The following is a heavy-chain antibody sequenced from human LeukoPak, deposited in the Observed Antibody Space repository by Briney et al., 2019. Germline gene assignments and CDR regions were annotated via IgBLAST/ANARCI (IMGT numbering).Heavy chain of an antibody. CDR2: IKQDGSEK. Sequence: PGGSLRLSCAASGFTFSSYWMSWVRQAPGKGLEWVANIKQDGSEKYYVDSVKGRFTISRDNAKNSLDLQMNSLRAEDTAVYYCARDRFVVPAAKPLYYMDVWGKGTTVTISS. CDR3: ARDRFVVPAAKPLYYMDV. V-gene: IGHV3-7*01. D-gene: IGHD2-2*01. CDR1: GFTFSSYW. J-gene: IGHJ6*03.